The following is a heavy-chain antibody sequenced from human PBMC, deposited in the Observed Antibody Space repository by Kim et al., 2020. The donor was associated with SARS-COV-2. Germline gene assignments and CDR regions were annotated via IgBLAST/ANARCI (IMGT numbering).Heavy chain of an antibody. J-gene: IGHJ4*02. CDR2: IYYSGST. CDR1: GGSISSYY. D-gene: IGHD6-13*01. Sequence: SETLSLTCTVSGGSISSYYWSWIRQPPGKGLEWIGYIYYSGSTNYNPSLKSRVTISVDTSKNQFSLKLSSVTAADTAVYYCARAAAGIIVWFDYWGQGTL. V-gene: IGHV4-59*01. CDR3: ARAAAGIIVWFDY.